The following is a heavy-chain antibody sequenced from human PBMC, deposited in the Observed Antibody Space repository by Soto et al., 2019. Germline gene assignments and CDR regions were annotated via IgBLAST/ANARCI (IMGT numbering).Heavy chain of an antibody. Sequence: GGSLRLSCTASGFTFSDYAMSWVRQAPGKGLEWVGFIRSNAYGGTAEYAASVKGRFAISRDDSKSIAYLQMNSLKSDDTALYYCTRDLSPPSSCGGDCYGMDVWGQGTTVTVSS. CDR1: GFTFSDYA. D-gene: IGHD2-21*01. V-gene: IGHV3-49*04. CDR3: TRDLSPPSSCGGDCYGMDV. J-gene: IGHJ6*02. CDR2: IRSNAYGGTA.